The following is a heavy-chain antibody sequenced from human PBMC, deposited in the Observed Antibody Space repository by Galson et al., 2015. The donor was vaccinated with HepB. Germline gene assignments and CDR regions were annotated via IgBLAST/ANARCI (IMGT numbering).Heavy chain of an antibody. CDR1: GFTFSNYW. V-gene: IGHV3-7*01. J-gene: IGHJ4*02. Sequence: SLRLSCAASGFTFSNYWMSWVRQAPGKGLEWVANVKPDEGEKYYVDSVKGRFTISRDNAKNSLYLQMNSLRVEDTAVYYCARQPIMAGATGGFDYWGQGTLVTVSS. CDR2: VKPDEGEK. D-gene: IGHD1-26*01. CDR3: ARQPIMAGATGGFDY.